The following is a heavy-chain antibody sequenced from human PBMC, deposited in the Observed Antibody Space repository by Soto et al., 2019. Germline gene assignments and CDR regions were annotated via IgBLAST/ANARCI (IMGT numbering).Heavy chain of an antibody. D-gene: IGHD5-18*01. Sequence: GGSLRLSCAASGFTLSSYGMHWVRQAPGKGLEWVAFIQMDGRTKSYGDSVKGRFTISRDPSKNTLFLQMDSLRPEDSAVYYCARDVSGYGYWGQGTLVTVSS. CDR2: IQMDGRTK. J-gene: IGHJ4*02. V-gene: IGHV3-30*02. CDR1: GFTLSSYG. CDR3: ARDVSGYGY.